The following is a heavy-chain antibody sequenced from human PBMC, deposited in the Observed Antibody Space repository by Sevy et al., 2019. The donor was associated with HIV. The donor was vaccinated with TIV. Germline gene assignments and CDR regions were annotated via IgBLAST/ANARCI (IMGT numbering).Heavy chain of an antibody. Sequence: GGSLRLSCAASGFSFSRYFMHWVRQAPGEGLVWVSRINSDGSTTNCADSVEGGFIVSRDNAKKTVYLELHSLRVEGTATYYCARDTLGYGGNPNLDLDLWGQGTLVTVSS. CDR2: INSDGSTT. CDR3: ARDTLGYGGNPNLDLDL. CDR1: GFSFSRYF. J-gene: IGHJ5*02. V-gene: IGHV3-74*01. D-gene: IGHD5-12*01.